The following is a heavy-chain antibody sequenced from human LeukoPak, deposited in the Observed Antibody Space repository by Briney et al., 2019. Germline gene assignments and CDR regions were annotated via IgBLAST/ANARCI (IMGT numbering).Heavy chain of an antibody. CDR3: ARVGWELPFDP. CDR2: INHSGST. D-gene: IGHD1-26*01. V-gene: IGHV4-34*01. J-gene: IGHJ5*02. Sequence: SETLSLTCAVYGGSFSGYYWSWIRQPPGKGLEWIGEINHSGSTNYNRSLKSRVTISVDTSKNQFSLKLSSVTAADTAVYYCARVGWELPFDPWGQGNLVTVSS. CDR1: GGSFSGYY.